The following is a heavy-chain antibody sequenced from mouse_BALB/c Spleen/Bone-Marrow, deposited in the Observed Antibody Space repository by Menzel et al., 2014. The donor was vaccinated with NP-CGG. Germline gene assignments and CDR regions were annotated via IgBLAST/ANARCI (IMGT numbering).Heavy chain of an antibody. J-gene: IGHJ1*01. CDR3: ARRYGSSYCWYFDV. Sequence: VQLQQSGAELARPGASVKLSCKASGYTFTSYWMQWVKQRPGQGLEWIGAIYPGDGDTRYTQEFKGKATLTADKSSSTAYMQLSSLASEDSAVYYCARRYGSSYCWYFDVWGAGTTVTVSS. CDR1: GYTFTSYW. V-gene: IGHV1-87*01. CDR2: IYPGDGDT. D-gene: IGHD1-1*01.